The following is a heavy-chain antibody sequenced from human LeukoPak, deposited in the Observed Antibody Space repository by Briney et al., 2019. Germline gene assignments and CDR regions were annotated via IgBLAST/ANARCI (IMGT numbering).Heavy chain of an antibody. CDR1: GFTFSDYD. CDR3: GRAFPPLRTSSAGDL. V-gene: IGHV3-69-1*02. Sequence: GGSLRLSCSASGFTFSDYDMNWVRQAPGKGLEWVSSISGLSTHIYYGDSVKGRFSIPRDNAKNSVYLQMNSLGVEDTAIYYCGRAFPPLRTSSAGDLWGQGILVTVSS. D-gene: IGHD3-16*01. J-gene: IGHJ4*02. CDR2: ISGLSTHI.